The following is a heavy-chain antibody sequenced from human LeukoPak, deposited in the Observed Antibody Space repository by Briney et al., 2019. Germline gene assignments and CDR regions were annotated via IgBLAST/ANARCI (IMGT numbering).Heavy chain of an antibody. J-gene: IGHJ4*02. CDR1: GFTFSDYY. D-gene: IGHD6-13*01. CDR2: ISSSGSTT. Sequence: GGSLRLSCAASGFTFSDYYMSWIRQAPGKGLEWVSYISSSGSTTYYADSVKGRFTISRDNAKNSLYLQMNSLRAEDTAVYYCASKTQLDGVDYWGQGTLVTVSS. V-gene: IGHV3-11*04. CDR3: ASKTQLDGVDY.